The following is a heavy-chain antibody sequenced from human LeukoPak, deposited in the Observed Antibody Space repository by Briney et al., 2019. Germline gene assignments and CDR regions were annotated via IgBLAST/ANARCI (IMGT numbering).Heavy chain of an antibody. CDR3: ARDHRDWNYEGTLFDY. CDR1: GGTFSSYA. J-gene: IGHJ4*02. Sequence: GASVKVSCKASGGTFSSYAISWVRQAPGQGLEWMGRITPILGIANYAQKFQGRVTITADKSTSTAYMELSSLRSEDTAVYYCARDHRDWNYEGTLFDYWGQGTLVTVSS. D-gene: IGHD1-7*01. CDR2: ITPILGIA. V-gene: IGHV1-69*04.